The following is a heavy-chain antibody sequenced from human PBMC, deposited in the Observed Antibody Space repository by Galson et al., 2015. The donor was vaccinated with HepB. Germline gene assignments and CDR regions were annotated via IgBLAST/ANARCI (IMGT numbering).Heavy chain of an antibody. CDR2: IRSKANSYAT. CDR1: GFTFSGSA. V-gene: IGHV3-73*01. CDR3: TRLTGRTYYYDSSGEDAFDI. D-gene: IGHD3-22*01. Sequence: SLRLSCAASGFTFSGSAMHWVRQASGKGLEWVGRIRSKANSYATAYAASVKGRFTISRDDSKNTAYLQMNSLKTEDTAVYYCTRLTGRTYYYDSSGEDAFDIWGQGTMVTVSS. J-gene: IGHJ3*02.